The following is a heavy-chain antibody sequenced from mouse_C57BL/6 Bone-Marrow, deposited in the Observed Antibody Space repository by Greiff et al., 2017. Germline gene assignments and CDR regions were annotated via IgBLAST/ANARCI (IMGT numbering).Heavy chain of an antibody. V-gene: IGHV1-81*01. Sequence: VQLQQSGAELARPGASVKLSCKASGYTFTSYGISWVKQRTGQGLEWIGEIYPRSGNTYYNEKFKGKATLTADKSSSTAYMELRSLTSEDSAVYFCARFPYDYDGGYAMDYWGQGTSVTVSS. D-gene: IGHD2-4*01. CDR1: GYTFTSYG. J-gene: IGHJ4*01. CDR2: IYPRSGNT. CDR3: ARFPYDYDGGYAMDY.